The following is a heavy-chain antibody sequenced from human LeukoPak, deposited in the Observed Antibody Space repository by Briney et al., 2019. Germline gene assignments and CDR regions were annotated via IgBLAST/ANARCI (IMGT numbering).Heavy chain of an antibody. CDR2: INHSGST. J-gene: IGHJ4*02. CDR1: GGSFSGYY. CDR3: AREGVMGAIYY. V-gene: IGHV4-34*01. D-gene: IGHD1-26*01. Sequence: SETLSLTCAVYGGSFSGYYWSWIRQPPGKGLEWIGEINHSGSTNYNPSLKSRVTISVDTSKNQFSLKLSSVTAADTAVYYCAREGVMGAIYYWGQGTLVTVSS.